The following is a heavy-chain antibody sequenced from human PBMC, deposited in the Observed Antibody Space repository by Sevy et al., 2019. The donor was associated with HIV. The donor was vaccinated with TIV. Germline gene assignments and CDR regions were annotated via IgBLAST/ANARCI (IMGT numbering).Heavy chain of an antibody. Sequence: GGSLRLSCAASGFTFSDYYMSWIRQAPGKGLEWVSYVSGSDDTKYYADSVKGGFTISRDNAKNSLYLQMKSLRAEDTAGYYCARDHVKDGDLGDYYYFAMDVWGQGTTVTVSS. D-gene: IGHD4-17*01. CDR2: VSGSDDTK. CDR3: ARDHVKDGDLGDYYYFAMDV. J-gene: IGHJ6*02. CDR1: GFTFSDYY. V-gene: IGHV3-11*01.